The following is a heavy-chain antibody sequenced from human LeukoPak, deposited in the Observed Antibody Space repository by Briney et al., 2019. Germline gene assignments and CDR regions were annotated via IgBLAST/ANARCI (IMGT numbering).Heavy chain of an antibody. CDR3: ARPTGYCSSTSCYTKFDP. D-gene: IGHD2-2*02. CDR2: IYYSGST. J-gene: IGHJ5*02. Sequence: SETLSLTCTVSGGSISSSSYYWGWIRQPPGKGLEWIGSIYYSGSTYYNPSLKSRVTISVDTSKNQFSLRLSSVTAADTAVYYCARPTGYCSSTSCYTKFDPWGQGTLVTVSS. V-gene: IGHV4-39*01. CDR1: GGSISSSSYY.